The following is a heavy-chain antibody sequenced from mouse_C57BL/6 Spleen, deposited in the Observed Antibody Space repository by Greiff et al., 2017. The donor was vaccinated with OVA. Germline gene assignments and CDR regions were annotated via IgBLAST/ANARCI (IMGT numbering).Heavy chain of an antibody. CDR2: INPNNGGT. J-gene: IGHJ2*01. CDR1: GYTFPDYY. D-gene: IGHD2-2*01. V-gene: IGHV1-26*01. Sequence: EVQLQQSGPELVKPGASVTISCTASGYTFPDYYLNWVKQSHGPSLDWIGDINPNNGGTSYNQKFKGKATLTVDKSSSTAYMELRSLTSEDSAVYYCAREGYGYATFDYWGQGTTLTVSS. CDR3: AREGYGYATFDY.